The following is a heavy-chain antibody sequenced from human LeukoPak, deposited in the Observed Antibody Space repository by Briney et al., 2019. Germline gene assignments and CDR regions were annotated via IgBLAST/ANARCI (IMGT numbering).Heavy chain of an antibody. CDR2: ISYDGSNK. D-gene: IGHD1-7*01. CDR1: GFTFSSYA. Sequence: GRSLRLSCAAYGFTFSSYAMHWVRQAPGKGLEWVAVISYDGSNKYYADSVKGRFTISRDNSKNTLYLQMNSLRAEDTAVYYCAREEKEVPTGTTLGYWGQGTLVTVSS. CDR3: AREEKEVPTGTTLGY. V-gene: IGHV3-30-3*01. J-gene: IGHJ4*02.